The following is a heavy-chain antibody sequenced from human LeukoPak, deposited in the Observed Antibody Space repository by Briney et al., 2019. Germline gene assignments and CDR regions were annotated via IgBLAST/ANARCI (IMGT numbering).Heavy chain of an antibody. J-gene: IGHJ5*02. CDR1: GFTFSSYA. V-gene: IGHV3-23*01. D-gene: IGHD3-9*01. CDR3: ASLLRYFDRSNWFDP. Sequence: PGRSLRLSCAASGFTFSSYAMHWVRQAPGKGLEWVSAISGSGGSTYYADSVKGRFTISRDNSKNTLYLQMNSLRAEDTAVYYCASLLRYFDRSNWFDPWGQGTLVTVSS. CDR2: ISGSGGST.